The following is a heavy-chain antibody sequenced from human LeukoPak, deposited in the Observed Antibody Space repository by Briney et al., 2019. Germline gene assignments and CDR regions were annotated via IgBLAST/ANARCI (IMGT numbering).Heavy chain of an antibody. Sequence: SETLSLTCAVYGGSFSGYYWSWIRQPPGQGLEWIGEINHSGSTNYNPSLKSRVTISVDTSKNQFSLKLSSVTAADTAVYYCARGLLEIDYWGQGTLVTVSS. CDR3: ARGLLEIDY. J-gene: IGHJ4*02. CDR1: GGSFSGYY. D-gene: IGHD5-24*01. V-gene: IGHV4-34*01. CDR2: INHSGST.